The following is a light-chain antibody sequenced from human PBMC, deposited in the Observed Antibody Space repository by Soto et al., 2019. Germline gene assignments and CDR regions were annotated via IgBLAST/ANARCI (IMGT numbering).Light chain of an antibody. J-gene: IGLJ1*01. CDR3: SSHTSSSTDYV. CDR2: EVS. CDR1: TSDVGSDKY. V-gene: IGLV2-14*01. Sequence: QSALAQPASVSGSPGQSITISCTGSTSDVGSDKYVSWYQQHPGKAPKVLIYEVSNRPSGVSNRFSGARSGNTASLIISGLQAEDEADYYCSSHTSSSTDYVFGTGTKLTVL.